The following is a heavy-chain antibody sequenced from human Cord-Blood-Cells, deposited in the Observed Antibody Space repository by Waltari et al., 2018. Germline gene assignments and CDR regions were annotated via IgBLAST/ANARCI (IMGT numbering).Heavy chain of an antibody. Sequence: QVQLVESGGGVVQPGRSLRLSCAASGFTFSSYGMPWVRQAPGKGMEWVAVLSYDGSNKYYADSVKGRFTISRDNSNSTLHLQLNSLRADATAVYYCPKNALGYSSYYMDVWGKGTTVTVSS. CDR3: PKNALGYSSYYMDV. J-gene: IGHJ6*03. CDR2: LSYDGSNK. CDR1: GFTFSSYG. V-gene: IGHV3-30*18.